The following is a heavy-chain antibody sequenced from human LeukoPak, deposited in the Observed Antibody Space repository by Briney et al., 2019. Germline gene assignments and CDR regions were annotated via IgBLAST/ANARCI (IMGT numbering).Heavy chain of an antibody. V-gene: IGHV4-4*09. CDR3: ARSITMVRGVMDYYYYYYMDV. D-gene: IGHD3-10*01. J-gene: IGHJ6*03. CDR1: GGSISSYY. CDR2: IYTSGST. Sequence: SKTLSLTCTVSGGSISSYYWSWIRQPPGKGLECIGYIYTSGSTNYNPSLKSRVTISVDTSKNQFSLKLSSVTAADTAVYYCARSITMVRGVMDYYYYYYMDVWGKGTTVTVSS.